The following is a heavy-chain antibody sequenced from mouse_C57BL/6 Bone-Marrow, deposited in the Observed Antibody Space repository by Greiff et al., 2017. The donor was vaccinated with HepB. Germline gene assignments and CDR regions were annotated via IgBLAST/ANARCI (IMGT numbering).Heavy chain of an antibody. V-gene: IGHV1-15*01. CDR2: IDPETGGT. CDR1: GYTFTDYE. CDR3: TRPFPRYWYFDV. Sequence: QVQLQQSGAELVRPGASVTLSCKASGYTFTDYEMHWVKQTPVHGLEWIGAIDPETGGTAYNQKFKGKAILTADKSSSTAYMELRSLTSEDSAVYYCTRPFPRYWYFDVWGTGTTVTVSS. J-gene: IGHJ1*03.